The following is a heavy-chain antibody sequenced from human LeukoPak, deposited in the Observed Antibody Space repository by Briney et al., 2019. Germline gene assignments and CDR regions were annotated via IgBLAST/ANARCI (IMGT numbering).Heavy chain of an antibody. V-gene: IGHV4-59*08. J-gene: IGHJ3*02. CDR1: GGSISSYY. Sequence: SETLPLTCTVSGGSISSYYWSWIRQPPGKGLEWIGYIYYSGSTNYNPSLKSRVTISVDTSKNQFSLKLSSVTAADTAVYYCARFHGPHAFDIWGQGTMVTVSS. CDR2: IYYSGST. CDR3: ARFHGPHAFDI.